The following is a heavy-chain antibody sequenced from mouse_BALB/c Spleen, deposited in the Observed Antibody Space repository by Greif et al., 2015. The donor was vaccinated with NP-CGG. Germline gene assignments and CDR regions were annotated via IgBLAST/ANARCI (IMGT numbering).Heavy chain of an antibody. J-gene: IGHJ3*01. CDR2: IRNKANGYTT. V-gene: IGHV7-3*02. Sequence: EVKLMESGGGLVQPGGSLRLSCATSGFTFTDYYMSWVRQPPGKPLEWLGFIRNKANGYTTEYSASVKGRFTISRDNSQSILYLQMNTLRAEDSATYYCARDTGTFAYWGQGTLVTVSA. CDR3: ARDTGTFAY. CDR1: GFTFTDYY. D-gene: IGHD4-1*01.